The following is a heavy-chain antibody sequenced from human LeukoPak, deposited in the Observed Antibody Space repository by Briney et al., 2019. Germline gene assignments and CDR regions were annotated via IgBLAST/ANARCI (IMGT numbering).Heavy chain of an antibody. CDR2: VYYSGST. CDR1: AGSISSTSYS. D-gene: IGHD4-23*01. Sequence: PSETLSLTCTVSAGSISSTSYSWGWIRQPPGKGLEWIGSVYYSGSTYYNPSLKSRVTISVDTSKNQFSLKLSSVTAADTAVYYCARGFGGLRGAFDIWGQGTMVTVSS. J-gene: IGHJ3*02. V-gene: IGHV4-39*07. CDR3: ARGFGGLRGAFDI.